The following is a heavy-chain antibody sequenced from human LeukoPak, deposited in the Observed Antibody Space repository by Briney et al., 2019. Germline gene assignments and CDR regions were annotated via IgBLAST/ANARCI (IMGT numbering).Heavy chain of an antibody. CDR1: GGSISSSSYY. CDR3: ARDQDGRGIVGATTEYNWFDP. J-gene: IGHJ5*02. Sequence: SETLSLTCTVSGGSISSSSYYWGWIRQPPGKGLEWIGSIYYSGSTYYNPSLKSRVTISVDTSKNQFSLKLSSVTAADTAVYYCARDQDGRGIVGATTEYNWFDPWGQGTLVTVSS. CDR2: IYYSGST. D-gene: IGHD1-26*01. V-gene: IGHV4-39*07.